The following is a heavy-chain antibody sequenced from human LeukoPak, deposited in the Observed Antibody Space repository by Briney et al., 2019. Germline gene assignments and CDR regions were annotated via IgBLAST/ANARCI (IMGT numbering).Heavy chain of an antibody. V-gene: IGHV3-21*04. CDR1: GFTFSSYS. J-gene: IGHJ4*02. Sequence: GGSLRLSCAASGFTFSSYSMNWVRQAPGKGLEWVSSISSSSSYIYYADSVKGRFTISRDNAKNSLYLQMDSLRAEDSALYYCAKWPEGATPKFHHWGQGTLVTVSS. CDR2: ISSSSSYI. CDR3: AKWPEGATPKFHH. D-gene: IGHD1-26*01.